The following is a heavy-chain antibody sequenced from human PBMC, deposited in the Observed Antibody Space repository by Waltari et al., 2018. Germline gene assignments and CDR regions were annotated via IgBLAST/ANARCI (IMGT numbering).Heavy chain of an antibody. CDR2: LIPIFGAP. J-gene: IGHJ5*02. V-gene: IGHV1-69*12. D-gene: IGHD1-1*01. CDR3: ARRQLGGPLDP. Sequence: QVHLVQSGAEVKTPGSSSKVSCKPSGGTFGSYAIPWVRQAPGQGLEWMGGLIPIFGAPNYAQRFLGRVTITADESTSTVYMELSSLKSEDTALYFCARRQLGGPLDPWGQGTLVTVSS. CDR1: GGTFGSYA.